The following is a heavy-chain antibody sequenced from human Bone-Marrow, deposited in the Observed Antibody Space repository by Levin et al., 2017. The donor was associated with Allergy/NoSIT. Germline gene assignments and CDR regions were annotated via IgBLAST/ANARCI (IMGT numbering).Heavy chain of an antibody. V-gene: IGHV4-4*02. D-gene: IGHD4-17*01. CDR2: IYHGGRT. J-gene: IGHJ4*02. Sequence: SETLPLTCTVSGGSISSSTWWSWVRQSPGKGLEWIGEIYHGGRTNYNPSLKSRVSMSVDKSKSQFSLKLSSVTAADTAVYYCARDPLDYGTNSGNYWGQGTLVTVSS. CDR3: ARDPLDYGTNSGNY. CDR1: GGSISSSTW.